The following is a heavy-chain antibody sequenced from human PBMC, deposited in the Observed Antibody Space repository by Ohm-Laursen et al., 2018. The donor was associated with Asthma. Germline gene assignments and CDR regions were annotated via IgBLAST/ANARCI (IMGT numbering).Heavy chain of an antibody. CDR3: ARDALPHDYGDY. D-gene: IGHD2-15*01. CDR2: ISSSSSYI. Sequence: GSLRLSCAASGYTFSRYSIHWVRQAPGKGLEWVSSISSSSSYIYYADSVKGRFTISRDNAKNSLYLQMNSLRAEDTAVYYCARDALPHDYGDYWGQGTLVTVSS. CDR1: GYTFSRYS. J-gene: IGHJ4*02. V-gene: IGHV3-21*01.